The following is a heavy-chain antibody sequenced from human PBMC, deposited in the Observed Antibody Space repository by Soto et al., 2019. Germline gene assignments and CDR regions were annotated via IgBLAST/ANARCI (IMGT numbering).Heavy chain of an antibody. CDR1: GLTFSSYG. CDR2: ISYDGSNK. V-gene: IGHV3-30*18. J-gene: IGHJ6*02. D-gene: IGHD6-19*01. CDR3: AKSTTVAGPDYYYYGMDV. Sequence: GGSMRLSCAASGLTFSSYGMHWVRQNTGKGLEWVAVISYDGSNKYYADSVKGRFTISRDNSKNTLYLQMNSLRAEDAAVYYCAKSTTVAGPDYYYYGMDVWGQGTTVTVSS.